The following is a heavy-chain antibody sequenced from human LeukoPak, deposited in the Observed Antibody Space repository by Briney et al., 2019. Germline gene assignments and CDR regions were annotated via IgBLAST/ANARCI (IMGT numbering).Heavy chain of an antibody. V-gene: IGHV3-30*18. CDR3: AKIWMADIVATTDSYYYYGMDV. Sequence: GGSLRLSCAASGFTFSSYGMHWVRQALGKGLEWVAVISYDGSNKYYADSVKGRFTISRDNSKNTLYLQMNSLRAEDTAVYCCAKIWMADIVATTDSYYYYGMDVWGKGTTVTVSS. D-gene: IGHD5-12*01. CDR2: ISYDGSNK. CDR1: GFTFSSYG. J-gene: IGHJ6*04.